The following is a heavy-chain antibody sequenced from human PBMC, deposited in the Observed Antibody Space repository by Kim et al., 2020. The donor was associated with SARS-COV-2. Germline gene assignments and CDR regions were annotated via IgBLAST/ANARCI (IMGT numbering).Heavy chain of an antibody. J-gene: IGHJ4*02. V-gene: IGHV4-39*07. Sequence: TYHTPAPQRRVTIHVATSKNQFSLKLSSVTAADTAFYYCARVSASVSFDDWGQGTLVTVSS. CDR2: T. CDR3: ARVSASVSFDD. D-gene: IGHD2-15*01.